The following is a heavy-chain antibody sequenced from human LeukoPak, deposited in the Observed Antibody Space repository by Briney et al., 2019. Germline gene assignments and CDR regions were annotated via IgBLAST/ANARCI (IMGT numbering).Heavy chain of an antibody. V-gene: IGHV1-2*02. CDR3: ARELGVPPDCSSTSCYLDY. CDR2: INPNSGGT. Sequence: ASVKVSCKASGYTFTGYYMHWVRQAPGQGLEWMGWINPNSGGTNYAQKFQGRVTMTRDASTSTAYMELSRLRSDDTAVYYCARELGVPPDCSSTSCYLDYWGQGTLVTVSS. CDR1: GYTFTGYY. D-gene: IGHD2-2*01. J-gene: IGHJ4*02.